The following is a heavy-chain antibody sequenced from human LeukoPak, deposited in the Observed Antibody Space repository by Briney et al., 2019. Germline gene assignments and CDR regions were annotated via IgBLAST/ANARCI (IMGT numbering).Heavy chain of an antibody. Sequence: GGSLRLSCAASGFTFSSYGMHWVRQAPGKGLEWVAVIWYDGSNKYYADSVKGRFTISRDNSKNTLYLQMNSLRAEDTAVYYCAKDQRNYYGSGSYYNGLIDYWGQGTLVTVSS. CDR2: IWYDGSNK. D-gene: IGHD3-10*01. V-gene: IGHV3-30*02. J-gene: IGHJ4*02. CDR1: GFTFSSYG. CDR3: AKDQRNYYGSGSYYNGLIDY.